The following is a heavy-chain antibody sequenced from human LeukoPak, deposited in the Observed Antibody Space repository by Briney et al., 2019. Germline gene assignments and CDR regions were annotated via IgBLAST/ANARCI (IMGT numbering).Heavy chain of an antibody. CDR2: IIPILGIA. V-gene: IGHV1-69*04. J-gene: IGHJ4*02. Sequence: SVKVSCKASGGTFSSYAISWVRQAPGQGLEWMGRIIPILGIANYAQKFQGRVTITADKSTSTAYMELSSLRSEDTAVYYCARGSSGRDRYFDYWGQGTLVTVSS. D-gene: IGHD6-19*01. CDR3: ARGSSGRDRYFDY. CDR1: GGTFSSYA.